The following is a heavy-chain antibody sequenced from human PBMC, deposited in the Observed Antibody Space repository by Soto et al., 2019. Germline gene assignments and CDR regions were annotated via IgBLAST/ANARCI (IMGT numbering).Heavy chain of an antibody. CDR2: INHSGGT. J-gene: IGHJ5*02. CDR3: ARGRIKLWFTRDWFDP. V-gene: IGHV4-34*01. D-gene: IGHD5-18*01. Sequence: SETLSLTCAVYGGSFSGYYWSWIRHPPGKGLEWIGEINHSGGTNYNPSLKSRVTISVDTSKNQFSLKLSSVTAADTAVYYCARGRIKLWFTRDWFDPWGQGTLVTVS. CDR1: GGSFSGYY.